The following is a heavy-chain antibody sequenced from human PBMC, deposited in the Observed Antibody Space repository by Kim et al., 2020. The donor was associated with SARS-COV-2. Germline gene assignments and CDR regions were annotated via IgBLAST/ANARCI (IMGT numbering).Heavy chain of an antibody. Sequence: GGSLRLSCSASGFTISSYWMSWVRQAPGKGLEWVANMKQDGSETYYVDSVKGRFTISRDNARNSVDLQMNSLRAEDTAVYYCARGTRYSTTWYDYWGHGTLVTVSS. CDR1: GFTISSYW. D-gene: IGHD5-12*01. V-gene: IGHV3-7*03. CDR2: MKQDGSET. CDR3: ARGTRYSTTWYDY. J-gene: IGHJ5*01.